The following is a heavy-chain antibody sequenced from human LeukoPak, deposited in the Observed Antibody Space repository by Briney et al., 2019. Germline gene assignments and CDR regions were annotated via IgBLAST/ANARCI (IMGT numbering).Heavy chain of an antibody. CDR2: ISGSGGST. CDR1: GFTFSSYG. D-gene: IGHD6-19*01. Sequence: GGSLRLSCAASGFTFSSYGMSWVRQAPGKGLEWVSAISGSGGSTYYADSVKGRFTVSRDNSKNTLYLEMNSLRAEDTAVYYCAKPGYNSGWYCFDYWGQGTLVTVSS. J-gene: IGHJ4*02. V-gene: IGHV3-23*01. CDR3: AKPGYNSGWYCFDY.